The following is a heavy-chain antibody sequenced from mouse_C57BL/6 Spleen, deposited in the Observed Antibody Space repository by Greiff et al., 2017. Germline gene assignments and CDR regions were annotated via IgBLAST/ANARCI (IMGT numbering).Heavy chain of an antibody. CDR3: ARAAYSLSWFAY. V-gene: IGHV1-54*01. D-gene: IGHD2-12*01. CDR1: GYAFTNYL. J-gene: IGHJ3*01. Sequence: QVQLQQSGAELVRPGTSVKVSCKASGYAFTNYLIEWVKQRPGQGLEWIGVINPGSGGTNYNVKFKGKATLTADKTSSPAYMQLSSLTSEDSAVYFCARAAYSLSWFAYWGQGTLVTVSA. CDR2: INPGSGGT.